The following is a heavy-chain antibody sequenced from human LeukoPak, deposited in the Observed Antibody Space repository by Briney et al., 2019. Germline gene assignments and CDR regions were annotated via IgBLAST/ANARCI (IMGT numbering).Heavy chain of an antibody. CDR1: GVSISSYY. D-gene: IGHD3-22*01. Sequence: PSETLSLTCTVSGVSISSYYWSWIRQPAGEGLEWIGHIYISGSTNYNPSLKSRVTMSVDTSRNQFSLKLSSVTAADTAVYYCASTYYDSSGYEGDYWGQGTLVTVSS. CDR3: ASTYYDSSGYEGDY. CDR2: IYISGST. J-gene: IGHJ4*02. V-gene: IGHV4-4*07.